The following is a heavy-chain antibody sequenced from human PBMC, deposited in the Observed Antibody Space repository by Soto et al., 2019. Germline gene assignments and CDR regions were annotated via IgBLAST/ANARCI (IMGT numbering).Heavy chain of an antibody. Sequence: SVKVSCKASGVTFSSYAISWVRQAPGQGLEWMGGIIPIFGTANYAQKFQGRVTITADESTSTAYMELSSLRSEDTAVYYCARDGTGVAAAGTSVIRYGMDVWGQGTTVTVSS. D-gene: IGHD6-13*01. J-gene: IGHJ6*02. CDR3: ARDGTGVAAAGTSVIRYGMDV. CDR1: GVTFSSYA. CDR2: IIPIFGTA. V-gene: IGHV1-69*13.